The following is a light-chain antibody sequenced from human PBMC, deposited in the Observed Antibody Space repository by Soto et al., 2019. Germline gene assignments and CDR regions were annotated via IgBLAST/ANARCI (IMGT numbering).Light chain of an antibody. Sequence: EIVLTQSPATLSLSPGESATLSCRATRSVSSYLAWYQQKPGQAPRLLIYDASSRPTDIPARFSGSGSGTEFTLTISSLQSEDFAVYYCQQYHNWPITFGQGTRLEIK. CDR1: RSVSSY. J-gene: IGKJ5*01. CDR2: DAS. CDR3: QQYHNWPIT. V-gene: IGKV3D-15*01.